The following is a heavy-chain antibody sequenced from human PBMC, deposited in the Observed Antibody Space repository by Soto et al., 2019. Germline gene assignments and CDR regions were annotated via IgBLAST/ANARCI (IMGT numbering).Heavy chain of an antibody. D-gene: IGHD6-19*01. CDR1: GFTFSSYN. CDR2: ISSSSSTI. J-gene: IGHJ6*02. Sequence: EVQLVESGGGLVQPGGSLRLSCAASGFTFSSYNMNWVRQAPGKGLEWVSFISSSSSTIYYADSVKGRFTISRDNAKNSLYLQMNSLRDEDTALYYCARVSLARSGWYLRYGMDVWAQGTTVTVSS. V-gene: IGHV3-48*02. CDR3: ARVSLARSGWYLRYGMDV.